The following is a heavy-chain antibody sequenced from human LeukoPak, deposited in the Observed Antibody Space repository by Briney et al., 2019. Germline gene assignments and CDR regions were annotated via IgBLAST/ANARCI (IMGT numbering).Heavy chain of an antibody. V-gene: IGHV4-34*01. D-gene: IGHD4-11*01. CDR3: ARPTTPHPPWWFDP. J-gene: IGHJ5*02. CDR1: GASFSTNY. Sequence: SETLSLTCSVSGASFSTNYWSWIRQPPGKGLEWIGEINHSGSTNYNPSLKSRVTISVDTSKNQFSLKLSSVTAADTAVYYCARPTTPHPPWWFDPWGQGTLVTVSS. CDR2: INHSGST.